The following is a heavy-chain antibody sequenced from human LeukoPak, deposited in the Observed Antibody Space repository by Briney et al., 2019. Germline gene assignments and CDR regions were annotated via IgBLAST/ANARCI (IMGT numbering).Heavy chain of an antibody. CDR2: IYESGTT. Sequence: KSSETLSLTCAVYGESLNSYYWSWVRQPPGEGLEWIGEIYESGTTKYNPSLKSRVAISMVPSKQQFSLRLSSVTAADTAVYHCARGAWATRLVSWGLGTPVIVSS. CDR3: ARGAWATRLVS. J-gene: IGHJ4*02. D-gene: IGHD2-15*01. V-gene: IGHV4-34*01. CDR1: GESLNSYY.